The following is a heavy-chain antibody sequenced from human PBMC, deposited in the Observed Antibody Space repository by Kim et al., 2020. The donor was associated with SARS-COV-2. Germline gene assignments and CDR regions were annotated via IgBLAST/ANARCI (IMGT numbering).Heavy chain of an antibody. Sequence: YNPYLKSRVTISVDTSKNQFSLKLSSVTAADTAVYYCARRGSSSWSPLDYWGQGTLVTVSS. D-gene: IGHD6-13*01. V-gene: IGHV4-39*07. J-gene: IGHJ4*02. CDR3: ARRGSSSWSPLDY.